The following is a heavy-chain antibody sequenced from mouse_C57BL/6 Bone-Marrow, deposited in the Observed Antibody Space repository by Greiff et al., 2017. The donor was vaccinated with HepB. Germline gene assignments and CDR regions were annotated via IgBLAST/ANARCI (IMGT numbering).Heavy chain of an antibody. D-gene: IGHD1-1*01. V-gene: IGHV14-4*01. CDR3: TTGRYYYGSSYEYFDV. J-gene: IGHJ1*03. CDR2: IDPENGDT. CDR1: GFNIKDDY. Sequence: VQLKESGAELVRPGASVKLSCTASGFNIKDDYMHWVKQRPEQGLEWIGWIDPENGDTEYASKFQGKATITANTSSNTAYLQLSSLTSEDTAVYYCTTGRYYYGSSYEYFDVWGTGTTVTVSS.